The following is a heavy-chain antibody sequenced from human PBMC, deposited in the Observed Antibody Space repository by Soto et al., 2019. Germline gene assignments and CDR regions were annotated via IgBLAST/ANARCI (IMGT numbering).Heavy chain of an antibody. V-gene: IGHV3-48*01. CDR2: ISSSSSTI. CDR1: GFTFSSYS. D-gene: IGHD3-10*01. J-gene: IGHJ4*02. CDR3: ARRYGSGSYYRAEYYFDY. Sequence: EVQLVESGGGLVQPGGSLRLSCAASGFTFSSYSMNWVRQAPGKGLEWVSYISSSSSTIYYADSMKGRFTISRDNAKNSLYLQMNSLRAEDTAVYYCARRYGSGSYYRAEYYFDYWGQGTLVTVSS.